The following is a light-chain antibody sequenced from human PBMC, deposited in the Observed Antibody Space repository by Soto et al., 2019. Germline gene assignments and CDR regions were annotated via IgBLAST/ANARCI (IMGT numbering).Light chain of an antibody. CDR1: ISDIGGNP. CDR2: RNN. Sequence: QSVLTQPPSASGTPGQRVTISCSGGISDIGGNPVYWHQHLPGTAPKLLVYRNNQRPSGVPDRFSDSKSGTSAFLAISGLRSEDEADYYCAAWDDRLSAYVFGTGTKVTV. J-gene: IGLJ1*01. CDR3: AAWDDRLSAYV. V-gene: IGLV1-47*01.